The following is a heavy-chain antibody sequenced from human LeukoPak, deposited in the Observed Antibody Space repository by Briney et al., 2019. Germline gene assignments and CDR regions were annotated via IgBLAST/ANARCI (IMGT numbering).Heavy chain of an antibody. V-gene: IGHV3-7*01. CDR1: GFTFSSYG. J-gene: IGHJ4*02. Sequence: GGSLRLSCAASGFTFSSYGMHWVRQAPGKGLEWVANIKEDGSEKYYVDSVKGRFTISRDNAKNSLYLQMNSLRAEDAAVYYCARDLGYGDYDYWGQGTLVTVSS. CDR3: ARDLGYGDYDY. D-gene: IGHD4-17*01. CDR2: IKEDGSEK.